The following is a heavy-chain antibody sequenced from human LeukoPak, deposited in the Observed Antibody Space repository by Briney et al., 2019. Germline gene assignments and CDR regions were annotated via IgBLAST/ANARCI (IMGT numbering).Heavy chain of an antibody. Sequence: GGSLRLSCAASGFTFSSHSMNWVRQAPGKGLEWVSSISSSSIYIYYADSMKGRFTISRDNAKNSLYLQINSLRGEDTAVYYCARDGAAAGTFDYWGQGTLVTVSS. V-gene: IGHV3-21*01. J-gene: IGHJ4*02. CDR2: ISSSSIYI. CDR3: ARDGAAAGTFDY. D-gene: IGHD6-13*01. CDR1: GFTFSSHS.